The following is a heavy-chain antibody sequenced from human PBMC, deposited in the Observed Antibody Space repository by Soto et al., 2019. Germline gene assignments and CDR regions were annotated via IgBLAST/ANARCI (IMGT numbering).Heavy chain of an antibody. CDR3: ARGYDSFDS. D-gene: IGHD3-22*01. Sequence: GGALILSCAASGFTFSSYTMNWVHQAPGKGLEWVSSISSSSNYIYYADSVKGRFTISRDNAKNSLYLQMNSLRAEDTAVYYCARGYDSFDSWGQGTPVTVSS. J-gene: IGHJ4*02. CDR2: ISSSSNYI. V-gene: IGHV3-21*01. CDR1: GFTFSSYT.